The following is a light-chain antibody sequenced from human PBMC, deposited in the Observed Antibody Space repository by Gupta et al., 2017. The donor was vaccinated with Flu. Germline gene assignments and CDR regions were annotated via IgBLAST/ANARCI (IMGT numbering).Light chain of an antibody. CDR2: GAS. J-gene: IGKJ4*01. CDR1: QSVTSN. V-gene: IGKV3-15*01. Sequence: PSTLSVSAGERATLSCRASQSVTSNLAWYQQKPGQAPRLLIYGASTRATGFPARFSGSGYGTEFSLTISSLQSEDFAVYYCQQYNDWPLTFGGGTKVEIK. CDR3: QQYNDWPLT.